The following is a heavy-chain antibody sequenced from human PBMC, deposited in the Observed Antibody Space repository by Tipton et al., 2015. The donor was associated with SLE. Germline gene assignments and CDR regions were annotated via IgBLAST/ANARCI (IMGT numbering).Heavy chain of an antibody. V-gene: IGHV4-59*01. CDR1: GGSISSYY. CDR2: IYYSGST. D-gene: IGHD4-23*01. CDR3: ASGGGFYFDY. Sequence: LRPSCTVSGGSISSYYWSWIRQPPGKGLEWIGYIYYSGSTNYNPSLKSRVTISVDTSKNQFSLKLSSVTAADTAVYYCASGGGFYFDYWGQGTLVTVSS. J-gene: IGHJ4*02.